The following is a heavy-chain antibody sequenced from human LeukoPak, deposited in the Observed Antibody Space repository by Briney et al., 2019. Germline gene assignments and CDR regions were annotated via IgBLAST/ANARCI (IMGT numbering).Heavy chain of an antibody. D-gene: IGHD3-10*01. V-gene: IGHV3-23*01. CDR1: GFTFSSYG. Sequence: PGGSLRLSCAASGFTFSSYGMSWVRQAPGKGLEWVSAISGSGGSTYYADSVKGRFTISRDNSKNTLYLQMNSLRAEDTAVYYCAPSPRDYYGSGAFDYWGQGTLVTVSS. CDR3: APSPRDYYGSGAFDY. CDR2: ISGSGGST. J-gene: IGHJ4*02.